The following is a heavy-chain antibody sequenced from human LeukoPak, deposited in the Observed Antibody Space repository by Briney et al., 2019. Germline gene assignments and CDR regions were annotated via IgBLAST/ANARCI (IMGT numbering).Heavy chain of an antibody. CDR1: GFTFSDYY. V-gene: IGHV3-11*01. CDR3: ARDKSVSSPGFDY. CDR2: ISSSGSTI. Sequence: GGSLRLSCAASGFTFSDYYTSWIRQAPGKGLEWVSYISSSGSTIYYTDSVKGRFTISRDSAKNSLYLQMNSLRAEDTAVYYCARDKSVSSPGFDYWGQGTLVTVSS. D-gene: IGHD2-8*02. J-gene: IGHJ4*02.